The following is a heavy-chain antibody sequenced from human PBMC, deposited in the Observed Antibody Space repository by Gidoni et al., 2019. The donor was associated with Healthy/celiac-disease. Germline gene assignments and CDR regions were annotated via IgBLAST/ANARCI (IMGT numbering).Heavy chain of an antibody. CDR1: GGTFSSYA. CDR2: IIPIFGTA. Sequence: QVQLVQYGAEVKKPGSSVKVSCKASGGTFSSYAISWVRQAPGQGLEWMGGIIPIFGTANYAQKFQGRVTITADKSTSTAYMELSSLRSEDTAVYYCARPKREGLGNMDFDYWGQGTLVTVSS. V-gene: IGHV1-69*06. D-gene: IGHD1-26*01. J-gene: IGHJ4*02. CDR3: ARPKREGLGNMDFDY.